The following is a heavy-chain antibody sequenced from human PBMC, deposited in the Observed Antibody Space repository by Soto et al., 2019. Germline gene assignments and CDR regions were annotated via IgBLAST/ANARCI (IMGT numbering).Heavy chain of an antibody. V-gene: IGHV3-23*01. J-gene: IGHJ3*02. Sequence: EVQLLESGGGLVQPGGSLRLSCAASGFTFSSYAMSWVRQAPGKGLEWVSAISGSGGSTYYADSVKGRFTISRDNPKNTLYLQMNRLRAEDTAVYYCANDSPYYYDSSGYPAFFDMWGQGTMVTVS. D-gene: IGHD3-22*01. CDR2: ISGSGGST. CDR3: ANDSPYYYDSSGYPAFFDM. CDR1: GFTFSSYA.